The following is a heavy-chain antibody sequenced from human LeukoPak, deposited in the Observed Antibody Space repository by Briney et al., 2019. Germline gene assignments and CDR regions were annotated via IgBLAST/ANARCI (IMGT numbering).Heavy chain of an antibody. CDR1: GDSISNSAYY. V-gene: IGHV4-39*01. CDR3: ARKTPGTSVDV. D-gene: IGHD3-10*01. J-gene: IGHJ6*02. CDR2: ITNTGNT. Sequence: SETLSLTCTVSGDSISNSAYYWVWIRQPPGKGLEWIGTITNTGNTYSNPSPKSRVTISIDTSKTQISLKLTSVTAADTAVFYCARKTPGTSVDVWGQGTPVTVSS.